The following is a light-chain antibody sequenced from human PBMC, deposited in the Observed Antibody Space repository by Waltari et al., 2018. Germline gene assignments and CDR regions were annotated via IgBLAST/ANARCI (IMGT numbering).Light chain of an antibody. V-gene: IGKV1-12*01. J-gene: IGKJ1*01. CDR3: QQYNSFPWT. CDR2: AAA. CDR1: LVVRSW. Sequence: DSQMTQSPPSLSASVGDRVTISCRVSLVVRSWLAWYQQKPGKAPKLLIYAAASLRSGVSSRFSGSGSGTDYTLTINSLQPEDVATYYCQQYNSFPWTFGQGTKVEIQ.